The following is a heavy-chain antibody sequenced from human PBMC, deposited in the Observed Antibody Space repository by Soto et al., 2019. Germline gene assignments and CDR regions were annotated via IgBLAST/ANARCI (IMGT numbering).Heavy chain of an antibody. D-gene: IGHD6-19*01. CDR3: ARGWLTHRVLDY. J-gene: IGHJ4*02. Sequence: ASVKVSCKVSGYXLTELSMHWVRQAPGQGLEWMGWISGYNGNTNYAQKLQGRVTMTTDTSTSTAYMELRSLRSDDTAVYYCARGWLTHRVLDYWGQGTLVMSPQ. CDR1: GYXLTELS. V-gene: IGHV1-18*01. CDR2: ISGYNGNT.